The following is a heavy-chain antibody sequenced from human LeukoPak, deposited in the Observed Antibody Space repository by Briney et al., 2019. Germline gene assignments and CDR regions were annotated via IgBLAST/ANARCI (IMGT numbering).Heavy chain of an antibody. D-gene: IGHD2-21*01. CDR2: TYYMSKWYN. V-gene: IGHV6-1*01. CDR1: RDRVSSNSAA. Sequence: SQTLSLTCAISRDRVSSNSAAWNWIRESPSRGLEWLGRTYYMSKWYNDYAVYVKSRTTINPDTSKNQFSLQLNSVTPEDTAVYYCARSGVIDMVPFDHWGQGTLVTVSS. CDR3: ARSGVIDMVPFDH. J-gene: IGHJ4*02.